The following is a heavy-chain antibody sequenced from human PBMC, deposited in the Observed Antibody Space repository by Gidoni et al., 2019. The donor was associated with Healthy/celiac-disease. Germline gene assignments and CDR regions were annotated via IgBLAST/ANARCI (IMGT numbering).Heavy chain of an antibody. CDR2: IYYSGST. V-gene: IGHV4-59*01. CDR3: ARGDLMYYYYAMDV. Sequence: ISSYYWSWIRQRAGKGLEWIGYIYYSGSTYYNSSLTTRVTISVDTSKNQFSLKLSSVTAADPAVYYCARGDLMYYYYAMDVWGQGTTVTVSS. J-gene: IGHJ6*02. CDR1: ISSYY.